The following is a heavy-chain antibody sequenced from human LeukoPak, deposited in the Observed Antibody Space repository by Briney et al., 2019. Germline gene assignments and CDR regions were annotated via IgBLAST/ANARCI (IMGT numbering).Heavy chain of an antibody. Sequence: GGSLRLSCAASGFTFTSYSMNWVRQAPGKGLEWVALIWYDGNNKYYADSVKGRFTISRDNSKNTLYLQLNSLRAEDTAVYYCARQHCSGGDCYFFDWGQGTLVTVSS. CDR3: ARQHCSGGDCYFFD. V-gene: IGHV3-33*08. J-gene: IGHJ4*02. D-gene: IGHD2-15*01. CDR2: IWYDGNNK. CDR1: GFTFTSYS.